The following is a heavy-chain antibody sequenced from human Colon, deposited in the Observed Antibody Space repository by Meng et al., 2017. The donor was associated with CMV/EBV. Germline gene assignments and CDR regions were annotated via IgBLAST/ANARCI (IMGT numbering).Heavy chain of an antibody. CDR1: GFSFETYS. CDR3: ARDPTTLAYCNGARCPGYFDY. J-gene: IGHJ4*02. D-gene: IGHD5-18*01. CDR2: ISSRSSYI. V-gene: IGHV3-21*06. Sequence: GESLKISCAASGFSFETYSLNWVRQAPGKGLEWAASISSRSSYIYYTDSVKGRFTISRDNAENLVYLQMSSLRTEDTAVYFCARDPTTLAYCNGARCPGYFDYWGQGTPVTVSS.